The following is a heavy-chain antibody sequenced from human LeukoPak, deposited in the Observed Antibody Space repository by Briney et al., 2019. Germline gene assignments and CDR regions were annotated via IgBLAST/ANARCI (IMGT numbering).Heavy chain of an antibody. CDR1: GFTFSAFW. CDR2: INSDGSST. D-gene: IGHD3-22*01. CDR3: ARGLVHDTSGYYSDY. Sequence: GGSLRLSCAASGFTFSAFWMHWVRQAPGKGLVRVSRINSDGSSTTYADSVKGRFTVSRDNAKNTPYLQMDSLRAEDSAVYYCARGLVHDTSGYYSDYWGQGILVTVSS. V-gene: IGHV3-74*01. J-gene: IGHJ4*02.